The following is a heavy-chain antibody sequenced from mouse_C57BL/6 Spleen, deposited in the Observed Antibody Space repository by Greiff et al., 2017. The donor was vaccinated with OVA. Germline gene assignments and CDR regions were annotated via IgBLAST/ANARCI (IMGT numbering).Heavy chain of an antibody. CDR2: INYDGSST. CDR1: GFTFSDYY. Sequence: EVQLVESEGGLVQPGSSMKLSCTASGFTFSDYYMAWVRQVPEKGLEWVANINYDGSSTYYLDSLKSRFIISRDNAKNILYLQMSSLKSEDTATYYCARVYYGSGYFDVWGTGTTVTVSS. J-gene: IGHJ1*03. D-gene: IGHD1-1*01. CDR3: ARVYYGSGYFDV. V-gene: IGHV5-16*01.